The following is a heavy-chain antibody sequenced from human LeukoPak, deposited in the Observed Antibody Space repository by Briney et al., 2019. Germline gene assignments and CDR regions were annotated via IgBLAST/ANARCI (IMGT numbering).Heavy chain of an antibody. V-gene: IGHV3-30*02. J-gene: IGHJ3*02. Sequence: PGGSLRLSCAASGFTFSSYGMHWVRQAPGKGLAWVAFIRYDGGNKYYADSVKGRFTISRDNSKNTLYLQMNSLRAEDTAVYYCANCQSGHDAFDIWGQGTMVTVSS. CDR2: IRYDGGNK. CDR1: GFTFSSYG. CDR3: ANCQSGHDAFDI. D-gene: IGHD3-3*01.